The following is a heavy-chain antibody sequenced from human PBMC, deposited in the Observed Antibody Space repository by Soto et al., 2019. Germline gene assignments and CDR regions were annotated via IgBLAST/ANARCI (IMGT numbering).Heavy chain of an antibody. CDR1: GFTFSSYS. CDR2: ISSSSSYI. Sequence: GGSLRPSCAASGFTFSSYSMNWVRRAPGKGLEWVSSISSSSSYIYYADSVKGRFTISRDNAKNSLYLQMNSLRAGDTAVYYCATPKDPSGSYYHYYGMDVWGQGTTVTVSS. D-gene: IGHD3-10*01. CDR3: ATPKDPSGSYYHYYGMDV. V-gene: IGHV3-21*01. J-gene: IGHJ6*02.